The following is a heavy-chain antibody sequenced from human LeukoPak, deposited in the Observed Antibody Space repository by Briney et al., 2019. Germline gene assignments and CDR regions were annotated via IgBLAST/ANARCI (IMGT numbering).Heavy chain of an antibody. Sequence: PGGSLRLSCAASGFTFSSYAMSWVRQAPGKSLEWVSGIGGSGSRTYYADSVKGRFTISRDNSKNTLYLQMNSLRAEDTAVYYCARDASGLFYFDYWGQGTLVTVSS. V-gene: IGHV3-23*01. D-gene: IGHD3-10*01. CDR1: GFTFSSYA. CDR3: ARDASGLFYFDY. J-gene: IGHJ4*02. CDR2: IGGSGSRT.